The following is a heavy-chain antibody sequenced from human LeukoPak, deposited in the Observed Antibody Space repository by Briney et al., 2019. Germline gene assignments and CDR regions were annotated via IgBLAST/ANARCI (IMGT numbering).Heavy chain of an antibody. CDR3: ARDRDYYGSGAPDY. CDR1: GGTFTGYY. V-gene: IGHV1-2*02. J-gene: IGHJ4*02. D-gene: IGHD3-10*01. CDR2: INPNSGGT. Sequence: ASVKVSCKASGGTFTGYYMHWVRQAPGQGLEWMGWINPNSGGTNYAQKFQGRVTMTRDTSISTAYMELSRLRSDDTAVYYCARDRDYYGSGAPDYWGQGTLVTVSS.